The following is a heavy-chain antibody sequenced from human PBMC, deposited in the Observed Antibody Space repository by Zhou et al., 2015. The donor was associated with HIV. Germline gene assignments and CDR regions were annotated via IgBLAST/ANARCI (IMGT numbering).Heavy chain of an antibody. D-gene: IGHD5-12*01. CDR2: IIPIFGTA. J-gene: IGHJ4*02. V-gene: IGHV1-69*01. Sequence: QVQLVQSGAEVKKPGSSVKVSCKASGGTFSSYAISWVRQAPGQGLEWMGGIIPIFGTANYAQKFQGRVTITADESTSTAYMELSSLRSEDTAVYYCARGRRGYDPRPHAGGDYWGQGTLVTVSS. CDR1: GGTFSSYA. CDR3: ARGRRGYDPRPHAGGDY.